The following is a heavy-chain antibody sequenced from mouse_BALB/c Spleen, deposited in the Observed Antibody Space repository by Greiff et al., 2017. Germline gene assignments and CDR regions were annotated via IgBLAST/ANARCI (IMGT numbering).Heavy chain of an antibody. V-gene: IGHV2-6-7*01. J-gene: IGHJ3*01. CDR3: ASAPERYAWFAY. CDR1: GFSLTGYG. CDR2: IWGDGST. Sequence: QVQLKESGPGLVAPSQSLSITCTVPGFSLTGYGVNWVRQPPGKGLEWLGMIWGDGSTDYNSALKSRLSISKDNSKSQVILKMNSLQTDDTARYCCASAPERYAWFAYWGEGTLVTVSA. D-gene: IGHD1-1*01.